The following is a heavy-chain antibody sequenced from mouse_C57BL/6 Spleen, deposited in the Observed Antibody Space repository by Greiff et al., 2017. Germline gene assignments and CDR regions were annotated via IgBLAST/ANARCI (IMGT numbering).Heavy chain of an antibody. D-gene: IGHD2-12*01. CDR3: ARMDYYSWFAY. V-gene: IGHV1-85*01. CDR1: GYTFTSYD. Sequence: VQLQQSGPELVKPGASVKLSCKASGYTFTSYDINWVKQRPGQGLEWIGWIYPRDGSTKYTEKFKGKATLTVDTSSSTAYMELHSLTSEDSAVYFCARMDYYSWFAYWGQGTLVTVSA. CDR2: IYPRDGST. J-gene: IGHJ3*01.